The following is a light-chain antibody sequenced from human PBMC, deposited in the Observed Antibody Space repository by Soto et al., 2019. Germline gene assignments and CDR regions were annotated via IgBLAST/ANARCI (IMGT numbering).Light chain of an antibody. V-gene: IGKV3-20*01. CDR2: AAS. CDR1: QSVTINS. J-gene: IGKJ3*01. CDR3: QQYGDLPFT. Sequence: EVVLTQSPGTLSLSPGERAALSCRASQSVTINSLAWYQQKFGQTPRLLIYAASTRASGIPDRFSGSGSGTDFVLTISRLEPEDFAVYYCQQYGDLPFTFCPGTKVDLK.